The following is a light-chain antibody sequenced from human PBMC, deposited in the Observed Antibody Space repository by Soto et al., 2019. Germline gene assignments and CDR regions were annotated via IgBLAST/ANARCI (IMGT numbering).Light chain of an antibody. J-gene: IGKJ1*01. CDR3: QHYNSYSEA. V-gene: IGKV1-5*03. CDR1: QTISSW. Sequence: DIQMTQSPSSLSGSVGGRFTITCRASQTISSWLEWYQQKAGKAPKLLXYKASTLKSGVPSRFRGSGSGTEFTLTISSLQPDDFETYYCQHYNSYSEAFGQGTKVDIK. CDR2: KAS.